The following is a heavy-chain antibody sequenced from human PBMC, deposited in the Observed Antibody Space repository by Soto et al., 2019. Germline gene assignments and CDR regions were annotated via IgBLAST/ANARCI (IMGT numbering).Heavy chain of an antibody. V-gene: IGHV1-58*01. Sequence: GASVKVSCKASGFTFTSSAVQWVRQARGQRLEWIGWIVVGSGNTNYAQKFQERVTITRDMSTSTAYMELSSLRSEDTAVYYCAGSPTDYYYGSGSYYDYFDYWGQGTLVTVSS. D-gene: IGHD3-10*01. CDR1: GFTFTSSA. J-gene: IGHJ4*02. CDR2: IVVGSGNT. CDR3: AGSPTDYYYGSGSYYDYFDY.